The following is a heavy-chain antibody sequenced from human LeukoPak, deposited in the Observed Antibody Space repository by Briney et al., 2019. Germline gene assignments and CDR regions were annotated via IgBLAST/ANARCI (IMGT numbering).Heavy chain of an antibody. CDR2: IYYSGST. CDR3: ARDNPFPDFPPGWFDP. Sequence: PSETLSLTCTVSGGSISSSSYYWGWIRQPPGKGLEWIGSIYYSGSTYYNPSLKSRVTISVDTSKNQFSLKLSSVTAADTAVYYCARDNPFPDFPPGWFDPWGQGTLVTVSS. V-gene: IGHV4-39*07. D-gene: IGHD1-14*01. J-gene: IGHJ5*02. CDR1: GGSISSSSYY.